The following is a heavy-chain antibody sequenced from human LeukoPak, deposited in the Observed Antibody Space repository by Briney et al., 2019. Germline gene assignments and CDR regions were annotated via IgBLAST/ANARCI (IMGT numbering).Heavy chain of an antibody. D-gene: IGHD4-17*01. CDR3: ARGRPVTTQPSDY. CDR1: GFTFSSYS. Sequence: GVSLRLSCAASGFTFSSYSMNWVRQAPGKGLEWVSSISSSSSYIYYADSVKGRFTISRDNAKNSLYLQMNSLRAEDTAVYYCARGRPVTTQPSDYWGQGTLVTVSS. CDR2: ISSSSSYI. J-gene: IGHJ4*02. V-gene: IGHV3-21*01.